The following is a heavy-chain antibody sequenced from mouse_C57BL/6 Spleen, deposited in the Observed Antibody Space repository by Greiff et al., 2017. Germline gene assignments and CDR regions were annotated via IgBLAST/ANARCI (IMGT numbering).Heavy chain of an antibody. J-gene: IGHJ2*01. CDR3: TTYDFDY. CDR2: IDPENGDT. D-gene: IGHD2-4*01. V-gene: IGHV14-4*01. Sequence: VQLQQSGAELVRPGASVKLSCTASGFNFKDDYMHWVKQRPEQGLEWIGWIDPENGDTEYDSKFKVKATITADTSSNTAYLQLSSLTSEDTAVYYCTTYDFDYWGQGTTLTVSS. CDR1: GFNFKDDY.